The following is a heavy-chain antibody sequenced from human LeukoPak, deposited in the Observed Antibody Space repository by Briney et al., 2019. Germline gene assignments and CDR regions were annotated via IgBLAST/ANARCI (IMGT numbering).Heavy chain of an antibody. Sequence: SEILSLTCAVSGGSISSSNWWSWVRQPPGKGLEWIGEIYHSGSTNYNPSLKSRVTISVDKSKNQFSLKLSSVTAADTAVYYCARAAVGYNWNFLDYWGQGTLVTVSS. CDR2: IYHSGST. D-gene: IGHD1-7*01. CDR1: GGSISSSNW. CDR3: ARAAVGYNWNFLDY. V-gene: IGHV4-4*02. J-gene: IGHJ4*02.